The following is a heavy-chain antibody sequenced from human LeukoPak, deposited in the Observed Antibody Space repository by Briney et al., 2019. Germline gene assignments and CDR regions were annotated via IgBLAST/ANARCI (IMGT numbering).Heavy chain of an antibody. V-gene: IGHV3-23*01. CDR2: ISGNGDRT. Sequence: PGGSLRLSCTASGFTFSNYVMSWVRQAPGKGLEWVSLISGNGDRTYYADSVKGRFTVSRDNSRNTLYLQLYNLGAEDTAVYSCAKGRYTGSGSDLNTHDDWGQRTLVTVSS. J-gene: IGHJ4*02. CDR1: GFTFSNYV. D-gene: IGHD3-10*01. CDR3: AKGRYTGSGSDLNTHDD.